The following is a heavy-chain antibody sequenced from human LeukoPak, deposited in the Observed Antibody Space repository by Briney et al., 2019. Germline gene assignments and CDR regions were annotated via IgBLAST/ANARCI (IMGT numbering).Heavy chain of an antibody. CDR3: ARDPLWFGELLNAFDI. V-gene: IGHV1-69*13. J-gene: IGHJ3*02. CDR1: GGTFSSYA. CDR2: IIPIFGTA. Sequence: GASVKVSCKASGGTFSSYAFSWVRQAPGQGLEWMGGIIPIFGTANYAQKFQGRVTITADESTSTAYMELSSLRSEDTAVYYCARDPLWFGELLNAFDIWGQGTMVTVSS. D-gene: IGHD3-10*01.